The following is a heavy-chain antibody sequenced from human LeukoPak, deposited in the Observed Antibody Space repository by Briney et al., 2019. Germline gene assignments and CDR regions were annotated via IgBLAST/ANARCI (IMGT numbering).Heavy chain of an antibody. J-gene: IGHJ4*02. CDR3: ARTDGGDGYNYY. V-gene: IGHV3-30*04. CDR2: ISFDGSNK. CDR1: GFNFRSFA. D-gene: IGHD5-24*01. Sequence: PGRSLRLSCAASGFNFRSFAMHWVRQAPGKGLEWVAVISFDGSNKYYADSVKGRFTISRDNSKNTLYLQMNSLRAEDTAVYYCARTDGGDGYNYYWGQGTLVTVSS.